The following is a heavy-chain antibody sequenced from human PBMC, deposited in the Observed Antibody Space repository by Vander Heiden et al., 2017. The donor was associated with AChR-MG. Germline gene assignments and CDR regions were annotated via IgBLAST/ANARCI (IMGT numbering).Heavy chain of an antibody. J-gene: IGHJ4*02. V-gene: IGHV3-30*18. CDR3: AKVQDYVWGSYLSTDFDY. Sequence: QVQRVESGGDVVQPGRSLRLSCAASGFTFSGCGMHWVRQAPGKGLEWVAVISYDGSNKYYADSVKGRFTISRDNSKNTLYLQMNSLRAEDTAVYYCAKVQDYVWGSYLSTDFDYWGQGTLVTVSS. CDR1: GFTFSGCG. CDR2: ISYDGSNK. D-gene: IGHD3-16*01.